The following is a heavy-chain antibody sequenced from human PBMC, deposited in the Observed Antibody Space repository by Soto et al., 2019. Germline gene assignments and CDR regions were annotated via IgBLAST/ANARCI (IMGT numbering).Heavy chain of an antibody. CDR3: AKYLHYSSSNFGY. CDR2: ISGSGAST. J-gene: IGHJ4*02. CDR1: GFTFSSYA. Sequence: GGSLRLSCAASGFTFSSYAMSWVRQAPGKGLEWVSAISGSGASTYYADSVKGRFTISRDNSRSTLYLQMNSLRVEDTAVYYCAKYLHYSSSNFGYWGQGTLVTVSS. V-gene: IGHV3-23*01. D-gene: IGHD6-6*01.